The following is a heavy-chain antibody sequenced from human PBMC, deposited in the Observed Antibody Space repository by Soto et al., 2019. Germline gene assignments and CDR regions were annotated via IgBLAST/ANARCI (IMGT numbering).Heavy chain of an antibody. CDR1: GYSFTSYW. CDR2: IYPGDSDT. CDR3: ASGIAAAGYYYYGMDV. Sequence: GESLKISCKGSGYSFTSYWIGWVRQMPGKGLEWRGIIYPGDSDTRYSPSFQGQVTISADKSISTAYLQWSSLKASDTAMYYCASGIAAAGYYYYGMDVWGQGTTVTVSS. J-gene: IGHJ6*02. V-gene: IGHV5-51*01. D-gene: IGHD6-13*01.